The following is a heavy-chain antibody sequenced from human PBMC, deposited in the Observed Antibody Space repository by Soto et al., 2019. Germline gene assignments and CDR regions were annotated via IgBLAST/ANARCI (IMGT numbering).Heavy chain of an antibody. D-gene: IGHD4-17*01. CDR3: ARTTAVPNSLRSRYFFDY. Sequence: SETLSLTCTVSGGSVSDKTYYWSWIRQPPGKRLEWIGYVYYSGTTNYNPSLKSRVTISVDLSKNQFSLRLSSVTTADTALYYCARTTAVPNSLRSRYFFDYWGQGTLVTVSS. V-gene: IGHV4-61*01. CDR1: GGSVSDKTYY. CDR2: VYYSGTT. J-gene: IGHJ4*02.